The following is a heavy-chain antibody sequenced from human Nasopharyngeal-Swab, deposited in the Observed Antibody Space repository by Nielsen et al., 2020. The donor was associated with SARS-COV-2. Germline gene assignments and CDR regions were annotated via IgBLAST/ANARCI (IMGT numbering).Heavy chain of an antibody. Sequence: GGSLRLSCVASGFTFSSYAMHWVRQAPGKGLEWVAVISYDGSNKYYADSVKGRFTLSRDNSKSTVYLQMNSLRPEDTAVYYCARDRPHWGCDYWGQGTLVTVSS. J-gene: IGHJ4*02. CDR2: ISYDGSNK. CDR1: GFTFSSYA. CDR3: ARDRPHWGCDY. D-gene: IGHD3-16*01. V-gene: IGHV3-30*04.